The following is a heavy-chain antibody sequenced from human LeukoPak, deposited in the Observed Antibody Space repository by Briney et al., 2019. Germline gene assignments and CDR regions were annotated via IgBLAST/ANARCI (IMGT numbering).Heavy chain of an antibody. Sequence: MASETLSLTCTVSGGSISSSSYYWGWIRQPPGKGLEWIGSIYYSGSTYYNPSLKSRVTISLDTSKNQFSLKLSSVTAADTAVYYCASNPYSSGWADYWGQGTLVTVSS. CDR1: GGSISSSSYY. CDR2: IYYSGST. D-gene: IGHD6-19*01. V-gene: IGHV4-39*07. J-gene: IGHJ4*02. CDR3: ASNPYSSGWADY.